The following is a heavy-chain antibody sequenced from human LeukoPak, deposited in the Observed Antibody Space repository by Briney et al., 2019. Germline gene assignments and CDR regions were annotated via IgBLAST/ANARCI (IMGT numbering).Heavy chain of an antibody. D-gene: IGHD4-17*01. CDR2: ISGSGGST. Sequence: GGSLRLSCAAPGFTFSSYAMSWVRQAPGKGLEWVSAISGSGGSTYYADSVKGRFTISRDNSKNTLYLQMNSLRAEDTAVYYCAKDRSDYGDLDYWGQGTLVTVSS. V-gene: IGHV3-23*01. J-gene: IGHJ4*02. CDR1: GFTFSSYA. CDR3: AKDRSDYGDLDY.